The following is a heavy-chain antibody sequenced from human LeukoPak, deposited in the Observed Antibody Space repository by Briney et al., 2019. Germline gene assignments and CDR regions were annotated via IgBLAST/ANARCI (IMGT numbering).Heavy chain of an antibody. D-gene: IGHD3-22*01. V-gene: IGHV1-69*04. J-gene: IGHJ3*02. CDR1: GGTFSSYA. CDR2: IIPILGIA. Sequence: SVKVSCKASGGTFSSYAIRWVRQAPGQGLEWMGRIIPILGIANYAQKFKGRVTITADKSTSTAYMELSRLRSEDTAVYYCARVRYYDSSGYYDGSKAFDIWGQGTMVTVSS. CDR3: ARVRYYDSSGYYDGSKAFDI.